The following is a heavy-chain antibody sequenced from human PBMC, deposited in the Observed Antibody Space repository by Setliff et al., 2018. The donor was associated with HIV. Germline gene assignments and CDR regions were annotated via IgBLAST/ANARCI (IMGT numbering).Heavy chain of an antibody. J-gene: IGHJ6*03. D-gene: IGHD3-10*01. CDR2: IYTSGST. Sequence: SETLSLTCAVSGGSISSGSYYWTWIRQPAGKGLEWIGRIYTSGSTNYNPSLKSRVTIPVDTSKKQSSLKLSSVTAADTAVYYCAKGFTMVRGAADYYFYYMDVWGKGTTVTVSS. V-gene: IGHV4-61*02. CDR1: GGSISSGSYY. CDR3: AKGFTMVRGAADYYFYYMDV.